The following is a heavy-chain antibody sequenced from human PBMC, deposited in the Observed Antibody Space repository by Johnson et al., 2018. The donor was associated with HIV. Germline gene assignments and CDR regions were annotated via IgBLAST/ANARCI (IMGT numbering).Heavy chain of an antibody. Sequence: VQLVESGGGLVQPGGSLRLSCAASGFSFSDYGMHWVRQAPGKGLEWVAVIVFDGSKKYYADSVKGRFTISRDNAKNSLYLQMNSLRTEETAVYYCARGSTTYYDSSDYYNQRAFDIWGQGTMVTVSS. CDR2: IVFDGSKK. V-gene: IGHV3-30*03. CDR3: ARGSTTYYDSSDYYNQRAFDI. CDR1: GFSFSDYG. J-gene: IGHJ3*02. D-gene: IGHD3-22*01.